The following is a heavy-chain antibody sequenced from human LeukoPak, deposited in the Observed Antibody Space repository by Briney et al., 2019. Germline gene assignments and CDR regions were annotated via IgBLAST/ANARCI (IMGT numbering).Heavy chain of an antibody. CDR2: INSDGSST. CDR1: GFTFSSYW. Sequence: GGSLRLSCAASGFTFSSYWMHWVRQAPGKGLVWVSRINSDGSSTSYADSVKGRFTISRDNAKNTLYLQMNSLRAEDTALYYCARDFGTGSGTSAFDIWGQGTKVTVSS. D-gene: IGHD3-10*01. V-gene: IGHV3-74*01. CDR3: ARDFGTGSGTSAFDI. J-gene: IGHJ3*02.